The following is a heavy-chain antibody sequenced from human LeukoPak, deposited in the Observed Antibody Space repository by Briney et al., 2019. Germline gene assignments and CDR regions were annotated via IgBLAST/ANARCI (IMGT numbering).Heavy chain of an antibody. D-gene: IGHD4-17*01. CDR3: ARERGDGDGYEPTPHDAFDI. CDR1: GGTFSSYA. J-gene: IGHJ3*02. CDR2: IIPILGIA. V-gene: IGHV1-69*04. Sequence: ASVKVSCKASGGTFSSYAISWVRQAPGQGLEWMGRIIPILGIANYAQKFQGRVTITTDESTSTAYMELSSLRSEDTAVYYCARERGDGDGYEPTPHDAFDIWGQGTMVTVSS.